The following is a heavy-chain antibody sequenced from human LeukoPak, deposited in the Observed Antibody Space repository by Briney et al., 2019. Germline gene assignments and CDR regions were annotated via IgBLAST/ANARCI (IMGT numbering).Heavy chain of an antibody. CDR2: IYHSGST. CDR3: ARTSIAARRANAFDI. D-gene: IGHD6-6*01. J-gene: IGHJ3*02. Sequence: SQTLSLTCAVSGGSISSGGYSWSWIRQPPGKGLEWIGYIYHSGSTYYNPSLKSRVTISVDRSKNQFSLKLSSVTATDTAVYYCARTSIAARRANAFDIWGQGTMVTVSS. V-gene: IGHV4-30-2*01. CDR1: GGSISSGGYS.